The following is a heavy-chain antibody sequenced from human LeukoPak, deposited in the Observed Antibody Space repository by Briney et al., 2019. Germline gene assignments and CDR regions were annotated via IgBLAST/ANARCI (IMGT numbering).Heavy chain of an antibody. V-gene: IGHV1-69*13. CDR3: AREWDILTGCFPSYAFDI. CDR1: GGTFSSYA. D-gene: IGHD3-9*01. Sequence: SVKVSCKASGGTFSSYAISWVRQAPGQGLEWMGGIIPIFGTANYAQKFQGRVTITADESTSTAYMELSSLRSEDTAVYYCAREWDILTGCFPSYAFDIWGQGTMVTVSS. J-gene: IGHJ3*02. CDR2: IIPIFGTA.